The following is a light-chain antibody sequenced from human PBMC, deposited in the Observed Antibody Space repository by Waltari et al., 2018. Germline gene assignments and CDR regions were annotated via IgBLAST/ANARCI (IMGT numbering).Light chain of an antibody. CDR3: QQSHRTPYT. Sequence: DVQMTQSPSSLSASVGDRVTITCRASQNINTYLNWYQQKPGKVPKVLIHAASTLHSGVPSRFSGSGSGTEFTLTINSLQPEDFATYYCQQSHRTPYTFGQGTKLEVK. CDR2: AAS. V-gene: IGKV1-39*01. CDR1: QNINTY. J-gene: IGKJ2*01.